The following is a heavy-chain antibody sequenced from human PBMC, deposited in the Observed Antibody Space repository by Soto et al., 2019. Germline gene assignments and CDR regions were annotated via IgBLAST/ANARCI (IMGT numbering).Heavy chain of an antibody. CDR3: ARGGLYSSSLRPWGYYYMDV. Sequence: SETLSLTCTVSGGSISSYYWSWIRQPPGKGLEWIGYIYYSGSTNYNPSLKSRVTISVDTSKNQFSLKLSSVTAADTAVYYCARGGLYSSSLRPWGYYYMDVWGKGTTVTVSS. D-gene: IGHD6-6*01. J-gene: IGHJ6*03. V-gene: IGHV4-59*01. CDR1: GGSISSYY. CDR2: IYYSGST.